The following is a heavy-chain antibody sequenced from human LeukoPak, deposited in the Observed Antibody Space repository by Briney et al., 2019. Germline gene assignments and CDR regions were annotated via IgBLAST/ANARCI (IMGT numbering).Heavy chain of an antibody. CDR2: INTNTGDP. V-gene: IGHV7-4-1*02. CDR3: ARSAPIAVAGLNYYYMDV. Sequence: ASVKVSCKASGYTFTSYAMNWVRQAPGQGLEWMGWINTNTGDPTYAQGFTGRFVFSLDTSVSTAYLQISSLKAEDTAVYYCARSAPIAVAGLNYYYMDVWGKGTTVTVSS. J-gene: IGHJ6*03. D-gene: IGHD6-19*01. CDR1: GYTFTSYA.